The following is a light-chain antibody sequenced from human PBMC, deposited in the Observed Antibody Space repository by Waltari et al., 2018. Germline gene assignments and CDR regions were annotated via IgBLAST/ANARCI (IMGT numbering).Light chain of an antibody. J-gene: IGKJ4*01. CDR2: LAS. CDR3: MQGLETPRLT. CDR1: PSLVHTNGYNY. V-gene: IGKV2-28*01. Sequence: DIVMTQSPRSLPVTTGEPSSISCKSSPSLVHTNGYNYLDWYLQKSGQPPQLLIFLASNRASGVPDRFSGSGSGTDCTLRITRVEAEDVGVYYCMQGLETPRLTFGGGTKLEIK.